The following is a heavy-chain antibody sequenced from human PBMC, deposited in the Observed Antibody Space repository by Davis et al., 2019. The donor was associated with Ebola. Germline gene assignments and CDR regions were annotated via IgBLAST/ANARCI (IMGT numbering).Heavy chain of an antibody. D-gene: IGHD3-10*01. V-gene: IGHV3-21*01. CDR2: ISGSGSNT. CDR3: AKDRGGSGSPFDY. J-gene: IGHJ4*02. CDR1: GFTFSTYS. Sequence: GGSLRLSCAASGFTFSTYSMNWVRQAPGKGLEWVSGISGSGSNTYYADSVKGRFTISRDNSENTLYLQMNSLRVEDTAVYYCAKDRGGSGSPFDYWGQGTLVTVSS.